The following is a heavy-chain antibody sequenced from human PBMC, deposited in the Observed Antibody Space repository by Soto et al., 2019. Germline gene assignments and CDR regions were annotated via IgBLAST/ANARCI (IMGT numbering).Heavy chain of an antibody. V-gene: IGHV1-8*01. D-gene: IGHD3-3*01. CDR1: GYTFTSYD. CDR2: MNSNSGNT. CDR3: ARRGGDDFWSGYWFDY. J-gene: IGHJ4*02. Sequence: ASVKVSCKASGYTFTSYDINWVRQATGQGLEWMGWMNSNSGNTGYAQKFQGRVTMTRNTSISTAYMDLSSLRSEDTAVYYCARRGGDDFWSGYWFDYWGQGTLVTVSS.